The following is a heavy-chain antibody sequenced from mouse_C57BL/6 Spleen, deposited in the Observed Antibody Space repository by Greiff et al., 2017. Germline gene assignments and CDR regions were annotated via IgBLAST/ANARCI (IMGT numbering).Heavy chain of an antibody. Sequence: QVQLQQPGAELVRPGSSVKLSCKASGYTFTSYWMHWVKQRPIQGLEWIGNIDPSDSETHYNQKFKDKATLTVDKSSSTAYMQLSSLTSEDSAVYYCARYAYYSNYHDYWGQGTTLTVSS. CDR2: IDPSDSET. CDR3: ARYAYYSNYHDY. J-gene: IGHJ2*01. CDR1: GYTFTSYW. V-gene: IGHV1-52*01. D-gene: IGHD2-5*01.